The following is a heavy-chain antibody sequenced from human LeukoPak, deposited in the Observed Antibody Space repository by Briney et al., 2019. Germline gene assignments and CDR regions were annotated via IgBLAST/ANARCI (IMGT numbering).Heavy chain of an antibody. CDR1: GGSFSGYY. J-gene: IGHJ3*02. CDR2: IYYSGST. V-gene: IGHV4-59*01. CDR3: ARDLEYYYDSSGYYYGAFDI. D-gene: IGHD3-22*01. Sequence: SETLSLTCAVYGGSFSGYYWSWIRQPPGKGLEWIGYIYYSGSTNYNPSLKSRVTISVDTSKNQFSLKLSSVTAADTAVYYCARDLEYYYDSSGYYYGAFDIWGQGKMVTVSS.